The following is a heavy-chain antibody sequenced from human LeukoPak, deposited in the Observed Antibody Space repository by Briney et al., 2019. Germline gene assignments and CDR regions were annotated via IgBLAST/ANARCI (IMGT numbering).Heavy chain of an antibody. Sequence: SETLSLTCTVSGGSISSSSYYWGWIRQPPGKGLEWIGSIYYSGSTYYNPSLKSRVTISVDTSKNQFSLKLSSVTAADTAVYYCARKTHSTYYYGSGIDSRLNWFDPWGQGTLVTVSS. CDR2: IYYSGST. D-gene: IGHD3-10*01. J-gene: IGHJ5*02. V-gene: IGHV4-39*07. CDR3: ARKTHSTYYYGSGIDSRLNWFDP. CDR1: GGSISSSSYY.